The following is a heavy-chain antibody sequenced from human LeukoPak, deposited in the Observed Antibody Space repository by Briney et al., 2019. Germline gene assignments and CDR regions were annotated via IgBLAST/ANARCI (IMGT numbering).Heavy chain of an antibody. J-gene: IGHJ3*02. Sequence: GESLKISCKGSGYSFTSYWIGWVRQMPGKGLEWMGIIYPGDSDTRYSPSFQGQVTTSADKSISTAYLQWNSLKASDTAMYYCARSYYDSSGYYSLGVLDIWGQGTVVTVSS. D-gene: IGHD3-22*01. CDR1: GYSFTSYW. CDR3: ARSYYDSSGYYSLGVLDI. V-gene: IGHV5-51*01. CDR2: IYPGDSDT.